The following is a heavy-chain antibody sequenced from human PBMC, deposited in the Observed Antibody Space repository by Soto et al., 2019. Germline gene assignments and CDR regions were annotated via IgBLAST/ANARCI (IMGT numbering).Heavy chain of an antibody. Sequence: QVQLQESGPGLVNPSQTLSLTCTVSGGSINSGGYYWSWIRQHPGKGLEWIGYIHYSGSTDYNPSLKSRVTISVDTSKNQFFLKLNSVTAADTAVYYCVRSEAFDIWGQGTMVTVSS. J-gene: IGHJ3*02. CDR2: IHYSGST. CDR1: GGSINSGGYY. V-gene: IGHV4-31*03. CDR3: VRSEAFDI.